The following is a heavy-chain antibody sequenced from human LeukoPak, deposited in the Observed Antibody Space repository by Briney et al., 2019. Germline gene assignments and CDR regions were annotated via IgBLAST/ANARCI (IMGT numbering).Heavy chain of an antibody. CDR1: GFTFSSYA. Sequence: GGSLRLSCAASGFTFSSYAMSWVRQAPGKGLEWVSAISGSGGSTYYADSVKGRFTISRDNSKNTLYLQMNSLRAEDTAVYYCAKSNLDPHSEYYYYMDVWGKGTTVTVSS. V-gene: IGHV3-23*01. CDR2: ISGSGGST. D-gene: IGHD3/OR15-3a*01. CDR3: AKSNLDPHSEYYYYMDV. J-gene: IGHJ6*03.